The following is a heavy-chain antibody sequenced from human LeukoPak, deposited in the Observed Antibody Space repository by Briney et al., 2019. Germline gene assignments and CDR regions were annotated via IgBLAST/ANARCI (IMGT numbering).Heavy chain of an antibody. V-gene: IGHV3-73*01. CDR3: TRRYYYGSGSPPTNYYYYYMDV. Sequence: PGGSLRLSSAASGFTFSGSAMHWVRQASGKGLEWVGRIRSKANSYATAYAASVKGRFTISRDDSKNTAYLQMNSLKTEDTAVYYCTRRYYYGSGSPPTNYYYYYMDVWGKGTTVTVSS. CDR2: IRSKANSYAT. J-gene: IGHJ6*03. CDR1: GFTFSGSA. D-gene: IGHD3-10*01.